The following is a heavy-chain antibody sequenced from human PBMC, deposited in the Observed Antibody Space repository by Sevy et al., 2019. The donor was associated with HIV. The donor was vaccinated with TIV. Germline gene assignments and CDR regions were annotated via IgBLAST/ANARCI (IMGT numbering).Heavy chain of an antibody. CDR2: VSQSGNA. CDR1: GVSFSDYY. Sequence: SETLSLTCTVSGVSFSDYYWAWIRQAPGKGLEWIGEVSQSGNAKYNPSLRGRFVMSLDTSKNHFSLKLSSVTAADTAMYYCAGVPLFSPEYCSGGTCATIDFWGQGTLVTVSS. V-gene: IGHV4-34*01. CDR3: AGVPLFSPEYCSGGTCATIDF. D-gene: IGHD2-15*01. J-gene: IGHJ4*02.